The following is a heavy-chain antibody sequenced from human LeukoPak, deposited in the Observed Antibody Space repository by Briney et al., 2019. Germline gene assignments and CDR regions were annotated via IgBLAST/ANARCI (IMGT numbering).Heavy chain of an antibody. V-gene: IGHV3-33*01. Sequence: GGSLRLSCAASGFTFSSYGMHWVRQAPGKGLEWVAVIWYDGSNKYYADSVKGRFTISRDNAKNSLYLQMNSLRAEDTAVYYCARGWYYDSSGYQDYFDYWGQGTLVTVSS. J-gene: IGHJ4*02. D-gene: IGHD3-22*01. CDR1: GFTFSSYG. CDR2: IWYDGSNK. CDR3: ARGWYYDSSGYQDYFDY.